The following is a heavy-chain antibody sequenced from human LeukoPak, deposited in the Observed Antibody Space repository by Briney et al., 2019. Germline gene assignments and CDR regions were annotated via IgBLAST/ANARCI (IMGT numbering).Heavy chain of an antibody. D-gene: IGHD7-27*01. V-gene: IGHV1-8*01. CDR2: MNPNSGNT. J-gene: IGHJ3*02. CDR3: ARTGWGSDAFDI. CDR1: GYTFTSYD. Sequence: ASVKVSCKASGYTFTSYDINWVRQATGQGLELMGWMNPNSGNTGYAQKFQGRVTMTRNTPITTAYMELSSVRSEDTAVYYCARTGWGSDAFDIWGQGTMVTVSS.